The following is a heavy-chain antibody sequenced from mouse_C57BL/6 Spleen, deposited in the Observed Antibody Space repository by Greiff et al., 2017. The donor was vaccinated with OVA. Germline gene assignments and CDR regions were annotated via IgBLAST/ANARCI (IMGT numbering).Heavy chain of an antibody. Sequence: EVMLVESGPELVKPGASVKISCKASGYTFTDYYMNWVKQSHGKSLEWIGDINPNNGGTSYNQKFKGKATLTVDKSSSTAYMELRSLTSEDSAVYYCASGGYLYAMDYWGQGTSVTVSS. D-gene: IGHD2-2*01. CDR3: ASGGYLYAMDY. V-gene: IGHV1-26*01. CDR1: GYTFTDYY. J-gene: IGHJ4*01. CDR2: INPNNGGT.